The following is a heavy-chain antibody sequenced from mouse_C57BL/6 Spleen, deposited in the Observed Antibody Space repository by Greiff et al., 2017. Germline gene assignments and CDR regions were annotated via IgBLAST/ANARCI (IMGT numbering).Heavy chain of an antibody. CDR2: INPSTGGT. D-gene: IGHD1-1*01. CDR1: GYSFTGYY. J-gene: IGHJ2*01. CDR3: ARPHTTVVERFYYFDY. Sequence: DVKLQESGPELVKPGASVKISCKASGYSFTGYYMNWVKQSPEKSLEWIGEINPSTGGTTYNQKFKAKATLTVDKSSSTAYMQLKSLTSEDSAVYYCARPHTTVVERFYYFDYWGQGTTLTVSS. V-gene: IGHV1-42*01.